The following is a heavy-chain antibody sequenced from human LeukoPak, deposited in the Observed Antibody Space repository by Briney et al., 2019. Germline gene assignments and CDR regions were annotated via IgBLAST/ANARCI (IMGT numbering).Heavy chain of an antibody. D-gene: IGHD1-14*01. CDR1: GGSISSGDYY. J-gene: IGHJ5*02. V-gene: IGHV4-30-4*02. CDR3: AKGGPEASAGLSWFDP. CDR2: IYYSGST. Sequence: SETLSLTCTVSGGSISSGDYYWSWIRQPPGKGLEWIGYIYYSGSTYYNPSLKSRVTISVDTSKNQFSPKLSSVTAADTAVYYCAKGGPEASAGLSWFDPWGQGTLVTVSS.